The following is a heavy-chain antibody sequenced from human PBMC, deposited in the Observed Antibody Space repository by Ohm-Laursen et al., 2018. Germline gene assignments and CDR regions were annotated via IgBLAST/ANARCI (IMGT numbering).Heavy chain of an antibody. J-gene: IGHJ3*01. V-gene: IGHV4-31*03. CDR1: GASISSGGYY. CDR3: ASRTDGDGYNNVATHAFDV. CDR2: IYYSGIT. Sequence: TLSLTCTVSGASISSGGYYWSWVRQHPGKGLGWIGYIYYSGITYYNPSLKSRVTISVDTSRNQFSLRLSSVTAADTAVYYCASRTDGDGYNNVATHAFDVWGQGTMVTVSS. D-gene: IGHD5-24*01.